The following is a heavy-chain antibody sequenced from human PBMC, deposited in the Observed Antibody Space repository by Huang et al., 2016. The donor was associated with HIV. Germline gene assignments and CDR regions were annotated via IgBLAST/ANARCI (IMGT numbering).Heavy chain of an antibody. CDR1: GFGIRSYC. V-gene: IGHV3-74*01. Sequence: EVQLVESGGGLVQPGGSRRLSCEAAGFGIRSYCMHGVGQAPGKGLVWVSRINSEGSSTSYADSVKGRFTISRDNAKNTLYLQMNSLRAEDTAVYYCARDPRIQSWLNFFDYWGQGTLVSVSS. D-gene: IGHD3-22*01. CDR3: ARDPRIQSWLNFFDY. J-gene: IGHJ4*02. CDR2: INSEGSST.